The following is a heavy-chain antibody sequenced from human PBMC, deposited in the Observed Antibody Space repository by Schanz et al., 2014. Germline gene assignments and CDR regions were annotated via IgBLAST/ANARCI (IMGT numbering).Heavy chain of an antibody. CDR3: ARDGVDAAAGGNY. D-gene: IGHD6-13*01. CDR2: INVGNGNM. CDR1: GYTFTSDS. Sequence: QVQLVQSGAEVKKPGASVKVSCKASGYTFTSDSMHWVRQAPGQGLEWMGWINVGNGNMKYSQKFQGRVTITRDTSASTAYMELSGLRSEDTAVYYCARDGVDAAAGGNYWGQGTSLTVSS. V-gene: IGHV1-3*01. J-gene: IGHJ3*01.